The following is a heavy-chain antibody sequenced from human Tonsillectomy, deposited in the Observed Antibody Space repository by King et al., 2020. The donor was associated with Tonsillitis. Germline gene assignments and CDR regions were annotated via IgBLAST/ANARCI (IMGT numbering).Heavy chain of an antibody. V-gene: IGHV3-21*01. J-gene: IGHJ3*02. D-gene: IGHD2-15*01. CDR2: INCVSSHI. Sequence: QLVQSGGGLVKPGESLRLSCAASGFMFNSYSMNWVRQAPGKGLEWVSSINCVSSHIYYARSVRGRFTISRDNAKDSLYLQMNSLSAEDTAVYYCARPYCSGVGCYQRYDGFHIWGQGTMVTVSS. CDR3: ARPYCSGVGCYQRYDGFHI. CDR1: GFMFNSYS.